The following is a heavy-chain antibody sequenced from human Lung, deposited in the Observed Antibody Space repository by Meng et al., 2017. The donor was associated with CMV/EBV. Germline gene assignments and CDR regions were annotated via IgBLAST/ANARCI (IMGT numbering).Heavy chain of an antibody. CDR2: ITPSSGGT. CDR1: RNTFTGYY. V-gene: IGHV1-2*06. Sequence: VLWVQSGAVVTKPGASVKSSATASRNTFTGYYLHWLRQAPGQGLEWVGRITPSSGGTTYAQKFQGRVTMTRDTSISTAYMELSSLRSDDAAIYYCVRANLGSADYWGQGTLVTVSS. D-gene: IGHD7-27*01. CDR3: VRANLGSADY. J-gene: IGHJ4*02.